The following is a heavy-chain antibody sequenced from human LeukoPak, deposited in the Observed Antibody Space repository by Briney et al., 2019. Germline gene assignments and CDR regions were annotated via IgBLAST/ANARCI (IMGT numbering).Heavy chain of an antibody. CDR2: INTDGSST. CDR3: ARESGIAAALDL. Sequence: PGGSLRLSCAASGFTCSSYWMHWVRQAPGKGLVWVSRINTDGSSTSYADSVKGRLTISRDNAKNTLYLQMNSLRAEDTAVYYCARESGIAAALDLWGQGTLVTVSS. D-gene: IGHD6-13*01. CDR1: GFTCSSYW. J-gene: IGHJ5*02. V-gene: IGHV3-74*01.